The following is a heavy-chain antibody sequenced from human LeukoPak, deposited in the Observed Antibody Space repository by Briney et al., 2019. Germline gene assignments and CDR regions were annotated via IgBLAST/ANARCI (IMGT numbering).Heavy chain of an antibody. CDR3: AKGASSSSWFRGDY. D-gene: IGHD6-13*01. CDR2: ISGTGST. Sequence: GGSLRLSCAASGFSFSIYSMNWVRQAPGKGLEWVSTISGTGSTYYADSVRGRFTISRDNSKNTFYLQVDSLRAEDTAVFYCAKGASSSSWFRGDYWGQGTLVTVSS. J-gene: IGHJ4*02. CDR1: GFSFSIYS. V-gene: IGHV3-23*01.